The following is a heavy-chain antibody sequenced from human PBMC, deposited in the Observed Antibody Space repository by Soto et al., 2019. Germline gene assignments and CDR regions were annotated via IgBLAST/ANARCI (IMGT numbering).Heavy chain of an antibody. CDR3: ARAQLVVYYFDY. V-gene: IGHV4-30-4*01. J-gene: IGHJ4*02. D-gene: IGHD2-15*01. CDR2: IYYRGST. Sequence: SETLSLTCTVSGGSINSGDYYWSWVRQPPGKGLEWIGYIYYRGSTYYNPSLESRVTISVDTSKNQFSLNLSSVTAADTAVYDCARAQLVVYYFDYWGQGTLVTVS. CDR1: GGSINSGDYY.